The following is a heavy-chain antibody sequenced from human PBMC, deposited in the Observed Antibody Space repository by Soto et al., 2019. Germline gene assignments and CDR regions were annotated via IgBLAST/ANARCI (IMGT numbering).Heavy chain of an antibody. CDR1: GGSFSGYY. CDR2: INQSGST. V-gene: IGHV4-34*01. J-gene: IGHJ4*02. CDR3: ARNYSSSRSPYEY. D-gene: IGHD6-13*01. Sequence: SETLSLTCAVYGGSFSGYYWSWIRQPPGKGLEWIREINQSGSTNYNPSLKSRVTISVDTSKNQFSLKLSSVTAADTAVHYCARNYSSSRSPYEYWGQGTLVTVSS.